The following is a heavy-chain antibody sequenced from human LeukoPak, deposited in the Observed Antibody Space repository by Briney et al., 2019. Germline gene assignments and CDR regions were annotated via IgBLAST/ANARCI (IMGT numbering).Heavy chain of an antibody. J-gene: IGHJ3*02. CDR2: IYHSGST. CDR3: ARDQYCSSTSCWDDAFDI. Sequence: PSETLSLTCTVSGYSISSGYYWGWIRQPPGKGLEGFGSIYHSGSTYYNPSLKSRFTISVDTSKNQFSLKLSSLTAADTAVYYCARDQYCSSTSCWDDAFDIWGQGTMVTVSS. CDR1: GYSISSGYY. D-gene: IGHD2-2*01. V-gene: IGHV4-38-2*02.